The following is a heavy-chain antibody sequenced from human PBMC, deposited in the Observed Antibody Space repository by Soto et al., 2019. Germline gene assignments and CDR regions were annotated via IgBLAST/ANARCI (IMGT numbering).Heavy chain of an antibody. V-gene: IGHV3-23*01. D-gene: IGHD2-15*01. CDR1: GFTFSSFA. J-gene: IGHJ4*02. CDR3: AKELSVLVVDATFED. CDR2: ISGSGGST. Sequence: VGSLRLSCAASGFTFSSFAMSWVLQAPGKGLEWVSAISGSGGSTYYADSVKGRFTISRDNSKNTLYLQMNSLRAEDTAVYYFAKELSVLVVDATFEDWGQGTLVNVSS.